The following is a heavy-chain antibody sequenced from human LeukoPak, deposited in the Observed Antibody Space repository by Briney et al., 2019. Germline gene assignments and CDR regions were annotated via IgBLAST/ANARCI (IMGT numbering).Heavy chain of an antibody. CDR1: GLTASHYVNNA. CDR3: AKAPVWNYYYGLDV. V-gene: IGHV3-23*01. D-gene: IGHD2-21*01. Sequence: GGSLRLSCAASGLTASHYVNNAMSWVRHAPGKGLEWVSGITTSGSTYYADSVKGRFTISRENSNNALYLHMDSLRAEDTAVYYCAKAPVWNYYYGLDVWGQGTTVTVSS. CDR2: ITTSGST. J-gene: IGHJ6*02.